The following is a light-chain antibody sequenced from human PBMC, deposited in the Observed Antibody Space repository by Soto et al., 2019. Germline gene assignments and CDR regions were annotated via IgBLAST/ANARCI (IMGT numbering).Light chain of an antibody. CDR3: QQYGSPPWT. V-gene: IGKV3-20*01. Sequence: EIVLTQSPGTLSLSPGERATLSCRAGQSVSSSYLAWYQQKPGQAPRLLIYGASSRATGIPDRFSGSGSGTDFTLTISRLEPEDFAVYYCQQYGSPPWTFGQGTKVEIK. CDR2: GAS. CDR1: QSVSSSY. J-gene: IGKJ1*01.